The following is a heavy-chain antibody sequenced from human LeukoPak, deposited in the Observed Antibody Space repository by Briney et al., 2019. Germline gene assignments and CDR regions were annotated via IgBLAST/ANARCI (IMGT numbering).Heavy chain of an antibody. V-gene: IGHV3-74*01. CDR2: IYRDGSTT. D-gene: IGHD3-10*02. Sequence: GGSLRLSCAASGFGFSRYWMHWVRQAPGTGLKWVSRIYRDGSTTDYADSVKGRFSISRDNSKNTLYLDMNSLRAEDTAVYYCAELGITMIGGVWGKGTTVTISS. CDR3: AELGITMIGGV. J-gene: IGHJ6*04. CDR1: GFGFSRYW.